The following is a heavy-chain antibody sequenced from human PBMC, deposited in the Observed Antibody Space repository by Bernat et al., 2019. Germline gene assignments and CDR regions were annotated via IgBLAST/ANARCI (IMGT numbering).Heavy chain of an antibody. Sequence: QLQLQESGPGLVKPSETLSLTCTVSGGSISSSSYYWGWIRQPPGKGLEWIGSIYYSGSTYYNPSLKSRVTISVDTSKNQFSLKLSSVTAADTAVCYCARGGLLWFGEDRPDGVPYFQHWGQGTLVTVSS. CDR3: ARGGLLWFGEDRPDGVPYFQH. CDR1: GGSISSSSYY. D-gene: IGHD3-10*01. CDR2: IYYSGST. J-gene: IGHJ1*01. V-gene: IGHV4-39*01.